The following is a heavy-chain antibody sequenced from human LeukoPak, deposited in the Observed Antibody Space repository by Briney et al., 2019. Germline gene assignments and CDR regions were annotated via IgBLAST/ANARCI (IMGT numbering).Heavy chain of an antibody. V-gene: IGHV1-18*01. Sequence: ASVKVSCKASGYTFTSYGISWVRQGPGQGLEWMGWISAYNGNTNYAQKLQGRVTMTTDTSTSTAYMELRSLRSDDTAVYYCARVRGYYDSSGPRDYWGQGTLVTVSS. CDR1: GYTFTSYG. J-gene: IGHJ4*02. D-gene: IGHD3-22*01. CDR2: ISAYNGNT. CDR3: ARVRGYYDSSGPRDY.